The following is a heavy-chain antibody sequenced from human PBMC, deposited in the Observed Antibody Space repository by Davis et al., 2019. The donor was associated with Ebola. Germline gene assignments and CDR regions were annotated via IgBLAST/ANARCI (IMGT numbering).Heavy chain of an antibody. CDR2: ISAYNGNT. D-gene: IGHD2-2*01. CDR3: AREMLVVPAATQSNYYYYGMDV. V-gene: IGHV1-18*01. CDR1: GYTFTSYG. Sequence: ASVKVSCKASGYTFTSYGISWVRQAPGQGLEWMGWISAYNGNTNYAQKLQGRVTMTTDTSTSTAYMELRSLRSDDTAVYYCAREMLVVPAATQSNYYYYGMDVWGQGTTVTVSS. J-gene: IGHJ6*02.